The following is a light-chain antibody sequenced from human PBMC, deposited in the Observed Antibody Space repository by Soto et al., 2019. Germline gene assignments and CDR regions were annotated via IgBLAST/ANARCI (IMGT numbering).Light chain of an antibody. J-gene: IGKJ2*01. CDR3: QQYGSSLYT. CDR2: AAS. CDR1: QSVSSNY. V-gene: IGKV3-20*01. Sequence: EIVLTQSPGTLSLSPGERATLSCRASQSVSSNYLAWYQQKPGQAPRLLIHAASSMATGIPDRFSGSGSGTDFTLTISRLEPEDFAVYYCQQYGSSLYTFGQGTKLEIK.